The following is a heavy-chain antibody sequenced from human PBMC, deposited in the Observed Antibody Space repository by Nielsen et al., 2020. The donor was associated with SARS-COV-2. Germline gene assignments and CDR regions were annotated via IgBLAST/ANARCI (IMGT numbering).Heavy chain of an antibody. V-gene: IGHV4-34*01. CDR1: GGSFSGYY. Sequence: SETLSLTCAAYGGSFSGYYWSWIRQPPGKGLEWIGEINHSGSTNYNPSLKSRVTISVDTSKNQFSLKLSSVTAADTAVYYCARSKGHIAAAGTPYYYYMDVWGKGTTVTVSS. CDR3: ARSKGHIAAAGTPYYYYMDV. D-gene: IGHD6-13*01. CDR2: INHSGST. J-gene: IGHJ6*03.